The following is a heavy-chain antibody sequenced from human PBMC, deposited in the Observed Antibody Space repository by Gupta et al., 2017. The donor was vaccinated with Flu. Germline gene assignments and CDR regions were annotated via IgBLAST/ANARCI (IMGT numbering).Heavy chain of an antibody. J-gene: IGHJ4*02. CDR3: ARHELREVGATPFDY. CDR2: IYHSGST. V-gene: IGHV4-38-2*01. Sequence: QVQLQESGPGLVKPSETLSLTCAVSGYSISSGYSWGWIRQPPGKGLEWIGSIYHSGSTYYNPSLKSRVTISVDTSKNQFSLKLSSVTAADTAVYYCARHELREVGATPFDYWGQGTLVTVSS. CDR1: GYSISSGYS. D-gene: IGHD1-26*01.